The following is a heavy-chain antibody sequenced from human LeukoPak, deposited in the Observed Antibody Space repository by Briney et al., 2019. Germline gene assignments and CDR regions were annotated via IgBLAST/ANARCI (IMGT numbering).Heavy chain of an antibody. CDR2: ISRSGGGT. V-gene: IGHV3-64*02. D-gene: IGHD2-21*01. Sequence: GGSLRLSCTASGFTFSTYAMQWVRQAPGKGLGYVSSISRSGGGTYYADSVKGRFTISRDNSKNTLYLQVGSLTTEDMAVYYCARDACGGTCYTQPPDYWGQGTLVTVSS. CDR3: ARDACGGTCYTQPPDY. CDR1: GFTFSTYA. J-gene: IGHJ4*02.